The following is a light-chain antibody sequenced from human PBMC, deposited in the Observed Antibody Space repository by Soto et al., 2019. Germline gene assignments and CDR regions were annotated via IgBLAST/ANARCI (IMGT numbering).Light chain of an antibody. Sequence: QSALTQPPSASGTPGQRVTISCSGSSSNIGGNYVYWYQQLPGTAPKLLIYKNSKRPSGVPDRFSGSKSGNSASLTISGLQADDEADYFCCSYAGGTTFYVFGIGTKVTVL. CDR2: KNS. CDR3: CSYAGGTTFYV. CDR1: SSNIGGNY. J-gene: IGLJ1*01. V-gene: IGLV1-47*01.